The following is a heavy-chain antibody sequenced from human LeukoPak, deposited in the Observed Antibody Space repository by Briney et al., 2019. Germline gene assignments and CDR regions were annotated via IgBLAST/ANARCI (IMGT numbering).Heavy chain of an antibody. CDR1: GGSISSGDYY. D-gene: IGHD3-10*01. CDR2: IYYSGST. J-gene: IGHJ6*02. V-gene: IGHV4-30-4*01. CDR3: ARSTTYGSIFYGMDV. Sequence: MPSETLSLTCTVSGGSISSGDYYWSWIRQPPGKSLEWIGYIYYSGSTYYNPSLKSRVTISVDTSKNQFSLKVNSVTAADTAVYYCARSTTYGSIFYGMDVWGQGTTVTVSS.